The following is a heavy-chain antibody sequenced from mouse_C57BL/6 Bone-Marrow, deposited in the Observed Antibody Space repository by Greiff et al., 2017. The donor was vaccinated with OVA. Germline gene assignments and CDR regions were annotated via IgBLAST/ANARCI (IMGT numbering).Heavy chain of an antibody. CDR3: ARGVTSYYFDY. CDR1: GFTFSDYG. V-gene: IGHV5-17*01. CDR2: ISSGSSTI. Sequence: EVKLVESGGGLVKPGGSLKLSCAASGFTFSDYGMHWVRQAPEKGLEWVAYISSGSSTIYYADTVKGRFTISRDNAKNTLFLQMTGLRSEDTAMYYCARGVTSYYFDYWGQGTTLTVSS. D-gene: IGHD2-1*01. J-gene: IGHJ2*01.